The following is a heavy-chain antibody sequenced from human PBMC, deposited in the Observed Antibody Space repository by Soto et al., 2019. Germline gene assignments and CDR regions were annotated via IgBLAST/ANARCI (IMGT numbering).Heavy chain of an antibody. CDR3: ARADREAFDI. J-gene: IGHJ3*02. CDR1: GGSFSGYY. Sequence: QVQLQQWGAGLLKPSETLSLTCAVYGGSFSGYYWSWIRQPPGKGLEWIGEINHSGSTNYNPSLKSRFTISVDTSKNQFSLKLSSVTAADTAVYYCARADREAFDIWGQGTMVTVSS. CDR2: INHSGST. V-gene: IGHV4-34*01.